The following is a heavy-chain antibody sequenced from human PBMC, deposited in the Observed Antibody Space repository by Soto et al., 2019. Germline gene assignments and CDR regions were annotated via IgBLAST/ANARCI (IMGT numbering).Heavy chain of an antibody. D-gene: IGHD2-15*01. Sequence: GGSLRLSCAASGLYFSYCAMSWVRQAPGKGLEWVSAISGSGGSTYYADSVEGRFTISRDNSKSTLYLQMNSLRVGDTAVYYCAYTYCSDTSCLIPSSSWYYFDYWGQGTLVTVSS. CDR1: GLYFSYCA. V-gene: IGHV3-23*01. CDR3: AYTYCSDTSCLIPSSSWYYFDY. CDR2: ISGSGGST. J-gene: IGHJ4*02.